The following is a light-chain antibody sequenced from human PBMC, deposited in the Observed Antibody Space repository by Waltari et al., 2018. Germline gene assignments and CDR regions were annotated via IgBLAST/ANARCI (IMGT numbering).Light chain of an antibody. CDR3: CSYAGISL. J-gene: IGLJ2*01. CDR1: SSDVGSYNL. V-gene: IGLV2-23*02. CDR2: EVS. Sequence: QSALTQPASVSGSPGQSITIPCTGTSSDVGSYNLVSWYQHHPGKAPKLMIYEVSKRPSGVSNRFSGSKSGNTASLTISGLQAEDEADYYCCSYAGISLFGGGTKLTVL.